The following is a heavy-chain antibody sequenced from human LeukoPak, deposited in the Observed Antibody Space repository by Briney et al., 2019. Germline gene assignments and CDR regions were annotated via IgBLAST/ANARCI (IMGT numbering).Heavy chain of an antibody. D-gene: IGHD2-8*01. CDR1: GGSISTINW. CDR3: SRENGAFSPFGF. J-gene: IGHJ4*02. Sequence: SETLSLTCGVSGGSISTINWWSWVRQSPGQGLEWIGEISLSGLTNYSPSLSGRVTMSLDKPKNQLSLNLSSVTAADTAVYYCSRENGAFSPFGFWGQGTLVTVPS. CDR2: ISLSGLT. V-gene: IGHV4-4*02.